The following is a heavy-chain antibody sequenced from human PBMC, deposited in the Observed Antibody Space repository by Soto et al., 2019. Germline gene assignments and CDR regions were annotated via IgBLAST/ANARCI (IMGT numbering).Heavy chain of an antibody. V-gene: IGHV4-34*01. CDR3: ASGSRYSSSWLDY. CDR2: INHSGST. D-gene: IGHD6-13*01. Sequence: PSETLSLTCAVYGGSFSGYYWSWIRQPPGKGLEWIGEINHSGSTNYNPSLKSRVTISVDTSKNQFSLKLRSVTAADTAVYYCASGSRYSSSWLDYWGQGTLVTVSS. CDR1: GGSFSGYY. J-gene: IGHJ4*02.